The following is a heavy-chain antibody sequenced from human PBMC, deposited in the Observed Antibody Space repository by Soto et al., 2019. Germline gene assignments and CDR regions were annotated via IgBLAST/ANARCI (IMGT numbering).Heavy chain of an antibody. D-gene: IGHD3-22*01. CDR3: ARHLFSFDSSGYYPLYFDY. CDR1: GVTIRKYY. CDR2: IYYSGST. Sequence: SDTQPLTYTVSGVTIRKYYWSLIRQHKGKGLEWIGYIYYSGSTNYNPSLKSRVTISVDTSKNQFSLKLSSVTAADTAVYYCARHLFSFDSSGYYPLYFDYWGQGTLVTVSS. J-gene: IGHJ4*02. V-gene: IGHV4-59*08.